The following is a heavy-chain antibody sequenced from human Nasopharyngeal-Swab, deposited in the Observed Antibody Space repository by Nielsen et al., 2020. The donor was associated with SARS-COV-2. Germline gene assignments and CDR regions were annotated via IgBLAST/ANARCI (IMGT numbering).Heavy chain of an antibody. J-gene: IGHJ4*02. D-gene: IGHD3-10*01. CDR3: AKGARFGELLPDYFDY. Sequence: SLKISCAASGFTFDDYAMHWVRQAPGKGPEWVSGISWNSGSIGYADSVKGRFTISRDNAKNSLYLQMNSLRAEDTALYYCAKGARFGELLPDYFDYWGQGTLVTVSS. V-gene: IGHV3-9*01. CDR2: ISWNSGSI. CDR1: GFTFDDYA.